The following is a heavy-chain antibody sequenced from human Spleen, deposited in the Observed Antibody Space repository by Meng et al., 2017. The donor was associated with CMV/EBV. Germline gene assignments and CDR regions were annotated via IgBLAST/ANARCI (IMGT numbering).Heavy chain of an antibody. CDR2: IHPHRGDT. J-gene: IGHJ4*02. V-gene: IGHV1-2*02. CDR3: VRDNNWGPDY. D-gene: IGHD7-27*01. CDR1: GYTFTAHY. Sequence: ASVKVSCKASGYTFTAHYFLWVRQAPGQGLEWMGWIHPHRGDTNYAQQFQGRVTLTRDTSINTDYMELTRLTSDDTAVYYCVRDNNWGPDYWGQGTLVTVSS.